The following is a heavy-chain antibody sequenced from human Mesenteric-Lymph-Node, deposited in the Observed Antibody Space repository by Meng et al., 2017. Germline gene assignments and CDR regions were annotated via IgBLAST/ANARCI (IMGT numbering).Heavy chain of an antibody. D-gene: IGHD1-1*01. CDR1: GYTFTNYA. Sequence: VRSGTELKTPGASVKVSCKASGYTFTNYAMHWVRQAPGQRLEWMGWINAGNGNTKYSQKFQGRVTVTRDTSASTAYMDLSSLRSEDTAVYYCTTRLEQNYFDYWGQGTLVTVSS. V-gene: IGHV1-3*01. CDR2: INAGNGNT. CDR3: TTRLEQNYFDY. J-gene: IGHJ4*02.